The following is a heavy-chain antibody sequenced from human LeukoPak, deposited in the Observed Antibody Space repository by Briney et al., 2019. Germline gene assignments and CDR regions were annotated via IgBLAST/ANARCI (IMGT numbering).Heavy chain of an antibody. CDR3: AKGVAVASPYYFDY. CDR2: ISGSVSST. J-gene: IGHJ4*02. D-gene: IGHD6-19*01. CDR1: GFTFSSYA. Sequence: GGSLRPSCAASGFTFSSYAMSWVRQAPGKGLEWVSPISGSVSSTYYADSVKGRFTISRDNSKNTLYLQMNSLRAEDTAVYYCAKGVAVASPYYFDYWGQGTLVTVSS. V-gene: IGHV3-23*01.